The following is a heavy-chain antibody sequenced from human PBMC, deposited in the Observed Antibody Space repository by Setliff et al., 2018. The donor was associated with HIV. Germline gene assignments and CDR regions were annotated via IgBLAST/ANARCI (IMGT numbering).Heavy chain of an antibody. D-gene: IGHD1-26*01. CDR1: GGSFSGYY. Sequence: SETLSLTCAVYGGSFSGYYWSWIRQPPGKGLEWIGNIYYTGNTYYNPSLQSRVTISLDTSKNQFSLKLDFVTAADTAVYYCEAATVGETGYYGIDVWGPGTTVTVSS. J-gene: IGHJ6*02. CDR2: IYYTGNT. V-gene: IGHV4-34*01. CDR3: EAATVGETGYYGIDV.